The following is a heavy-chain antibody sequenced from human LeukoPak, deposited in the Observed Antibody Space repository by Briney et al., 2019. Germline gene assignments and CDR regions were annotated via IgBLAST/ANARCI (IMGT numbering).Heavy chain of an antibody. Sequence: GASVKVSCKASGYTFTSYYMHWVRQAPGQGLEWMGIINPGGGSTSYAQKFQGRVTMTRDTSTSTVYMELSSLRSEDTAVCYCARTPTIFGVVAYFDYWGQGTLVTVSS. D-gene: IGHD3-3*01. V-gene: IGHV1-46*01. CDR3: ARTPTIFGVVAYFDY. CDR1: GYTFTSYY. J-gene: IGHJ4*02. CDR2: INPGGGST.